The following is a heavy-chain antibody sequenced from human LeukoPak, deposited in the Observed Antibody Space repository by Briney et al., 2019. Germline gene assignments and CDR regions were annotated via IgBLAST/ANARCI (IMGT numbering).Heavy chain of an antibody. Sequence: SETLSLTCAVYGGSFSGYYWSWIHQPPGKGLEWIGEINHSGSTNYNPSLKSRVTISVDTSKNQFSLKLSSVTAADTAIYYCESGTPQRWSSFWGQGTLVTVSS. J-gene: IGHJ4*02. CDR1: GGSFSGYY. CDR2: INHSGST. CDR3: ESGTPQRWSSF. D-gene: IGHD3-10*01. V-gene: IGHV4-34*01.